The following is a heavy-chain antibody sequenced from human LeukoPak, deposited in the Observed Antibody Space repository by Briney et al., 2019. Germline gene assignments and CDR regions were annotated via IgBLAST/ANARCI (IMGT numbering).Heavy chain of an antibody. V-gene: IGHV4-4*07. CDR3: ARDSSGWSSGYYFDY. D-gene: IGHD6-19*01. CDR1: GGSISSYY. Sequence: PSETLSLTCTVSGGSISSYYWSWIRQPAGKGLEWIGRIYTSGSTNYNPSLKSRVTMSVDTSKNQFSLKLGSVTAADTAVYYCARDSSGWSSGYYFDYWGQGTLVTVSS. CDR2: IYTSGST. J-gene: IGHJ4*02.